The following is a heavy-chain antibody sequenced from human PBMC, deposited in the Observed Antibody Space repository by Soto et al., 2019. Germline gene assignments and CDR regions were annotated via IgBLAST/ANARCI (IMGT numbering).Heavy chain of an antibody. CDR2: ISGYNGNT. J-gene: IGHJ6*02. CDR1: GYTFTSYG. Sequence: QVQLVQSGAEVKKPGASVKVSCKASGYTFTSYGISWVRQAPGQGLEWRGWISGYNGNTNYAQKLQGRVTMTTDTSTSTAYMGRRSLRSDDTAVYYCARDPLGYCISTSCYGYYYYGMDVWGQGTTVTVSS. D-gene: IGHD2-2*01. CDR3: ARDPLGYCISTSCYGYYYYGMDV. V-gene: IGHV1-18*01.